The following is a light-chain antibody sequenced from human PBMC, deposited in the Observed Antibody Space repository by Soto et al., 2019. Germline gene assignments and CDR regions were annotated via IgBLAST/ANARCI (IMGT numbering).Light chain of an antibody. CDR2: DAS. J-gene: IGKJ1*01. CDR1: QSVSSY. Sequence: EIVLTQSPATLSLSPGERATISCRASQSVSSYLAWYQQKPGQAPRLLIYDASNRATGIPARFSGSGSGTVFTLTISSLDPEDSAVYYCQQARTFGQGTKVEIK. CDR3: QQART. V-gene: IGKV3-11*01.